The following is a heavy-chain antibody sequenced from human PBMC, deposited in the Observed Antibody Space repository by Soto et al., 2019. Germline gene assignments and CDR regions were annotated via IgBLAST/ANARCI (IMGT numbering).Heavy chain of an antibody. CDR2: IKSKVDGGTT. D-gene: IGHD2-21*01. V-gene: IGHV3-15*07. CDR1: DFSFNDVW. J-gene: IGHJ4*02. CDR3: IKEIGRQVVY. Sequence: GGSLRLSCVVSDFSFNDVWMDWVRQAPGKGLEWVGRIKSKVDGGTTDYAAPVMGRFAISRDDSKNTLYLQMNSLKTEDTAVYYWIKEIGRQVVYWGQGALVTVAS.